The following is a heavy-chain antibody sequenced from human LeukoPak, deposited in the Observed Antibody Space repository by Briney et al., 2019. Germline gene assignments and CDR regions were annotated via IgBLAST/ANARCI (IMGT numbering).Heavy chain of an antibody. D-gene: IGHD1-26*01. J-gene: IGHJ4*02. V-gene: IGHV3-53*05. CDR1: GFTVSSSY. CDR2: IYAGGTT. CDR3: ATNGYSGTYNRYFDS. Sequence: GGSLRLSCAASGFTVSSSYMSWVRQAPGKGLEWVSVIYAGGTTDYPDSVKGRFTISRDNSKNTLYLQMDSLRSEDTAVYYCATNGYSGTYNRYFDSWGQGTLVTVSS.